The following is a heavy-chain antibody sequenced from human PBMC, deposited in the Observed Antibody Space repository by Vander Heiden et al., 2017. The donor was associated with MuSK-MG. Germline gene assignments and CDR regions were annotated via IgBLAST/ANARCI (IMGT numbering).Heavy chain of an antibody. CDR1: GYSLTELS. Sequence: QVQLIQSGAEMQKPGASVKVSCKVSGYSLTELSMHLVRRATGKGLEWMGGFDPEDGETIYAQKFQCRVTMTEDTSTDTAYMEVSSLRSEDAAVYYCATEGTHSSGWYPLYHWGQGTLVTVSS. CDR3: ATEGTHSSGWYPLYH. V-gene: IGHV1-24*01. J-gene: IGHJ5*02. D-gene: IGHD6-19*01. CDR2: FDPEDGET.